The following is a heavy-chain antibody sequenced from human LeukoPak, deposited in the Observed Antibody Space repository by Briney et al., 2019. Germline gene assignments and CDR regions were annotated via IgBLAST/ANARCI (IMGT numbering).Heavy chain of an antibody. Sequence: PGGSLRLSCAASGFSFSNYAMSWLRQAPARGPEWFSSIRGGGETFYAGSVKGRFTLSRDDSRNTVYLQLNNLRVEDTVIYYCAKANWVSNADAVWWGQGTQVTVSS. CDR2: IRGGGET. D-gene: IGHD1-1*01. J-gene: IGHJ4*02. V-gene: IGHV3-23*01. CDR1: GFSFSNYA. CDR3: AKANWVSNADAVW.